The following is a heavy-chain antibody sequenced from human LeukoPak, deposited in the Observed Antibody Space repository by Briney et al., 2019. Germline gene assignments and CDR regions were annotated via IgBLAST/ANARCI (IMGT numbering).Heavy chain of an antibody. CDR1: GFTFSTYS. D-gene: IGHD3-22*01. J-gene: IGHJ4*02. Sequence: GGSLRLPCAASGFTFSTYSMNWVRQAPGKGLEWVSYISSSSSTIYYADSVKGRFTISRDNAKNSLYLQMNSLRAEDTAVYYCARDAYYYDSSGYSGDFDYWGQGTLVTVSS. V-gene: IGHV3-48*01. CDR3: ARDAYYYDSSGYSGDFDY. CDR2: ISSSSSTI.